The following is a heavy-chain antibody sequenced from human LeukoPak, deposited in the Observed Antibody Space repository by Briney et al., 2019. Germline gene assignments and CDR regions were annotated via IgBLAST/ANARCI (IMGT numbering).Heavy chain of an antibody. V-gene: IGHV1-69*01. J-gene: IGHJ5*02. CDR1: GGTFSSYA. Sequence: ASVTVSFTASGGTFSSYAISWVRQAPGQGLEWMGGIIPIFGTANYAQKFQGRVTITADESTSTAYMELSSLRSEDTAVYYCARARAAGTLVWFDPWGQGTLVTVSS. D-gene: IGHD6-13*01. CDR2: IIPIFGTA. CDR3: ARARAAGTLVWFDP.